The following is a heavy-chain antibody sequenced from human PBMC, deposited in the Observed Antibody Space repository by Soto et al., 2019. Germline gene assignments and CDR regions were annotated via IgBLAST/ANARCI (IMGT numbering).Heavy chain of an antibody. CDR3: ARDGTYNWV. CDR2: IYSGGAT. J-gene: IGHJ4*02. Sequence: EGQLVESERGLVQPGGSLRLCCAASGFTVSNNYMRWVRQAPGKGLEWVSLIYSGGATYYADSVKGRFTISRDNSKNTLYLQMNSLRAEDTAVYYCARDGTYNWVGGQGILVTVSS. V-gene: IGHV3-66*01. CDR1: GFTVSNNY. D-gene: IGHD1-1*01.